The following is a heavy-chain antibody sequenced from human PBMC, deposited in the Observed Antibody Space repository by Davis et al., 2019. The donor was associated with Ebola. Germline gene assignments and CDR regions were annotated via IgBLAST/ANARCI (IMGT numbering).Heavy chain of an antibody. D-gene: IGHD2-2*01. CDR2: MSHDGSNK. V-gene: IGHV3-30*18. CDR3: AKDRCSSTRCQDFYYGMDV. J-gene: IGHJ6*02. Sequence: GESLKIPCAASGFTFNKYGIHWVRQAPGKGLEWLAVMSHDGSNKYYADSVEGRFTISRDNSKNTLYLQVNSLRAADTAVYYCAKDRCSSTRCQDFYYGMDVWGQGTTVTVSS. CDR1: GFTFNKYG.